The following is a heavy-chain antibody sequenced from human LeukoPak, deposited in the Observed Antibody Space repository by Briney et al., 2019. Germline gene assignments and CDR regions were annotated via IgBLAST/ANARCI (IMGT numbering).Heavy chain of an antibody. CDR2: INPNSGGT. Sequence: ASVKVSCKASGYSFTDKYMHGVRQAPGQGVEWMGWINPNSGGTNYAQKFQGRVTMTTDTSMSTAYMELSRLTSDDTAVYYCARAGGRSWFDPWGQGTLVTVSS. J-gene: IGHJ5*02. CDR1: GYSFTDKY. V-gene: IGHV1-2*02. CDR3: ARAGGRSWFDP.